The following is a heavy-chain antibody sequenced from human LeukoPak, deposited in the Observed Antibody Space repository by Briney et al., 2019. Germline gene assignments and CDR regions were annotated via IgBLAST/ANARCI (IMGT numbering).Heavy chain of an antibody. Sequence: PGGSLRLSCAASEFDFSTHAMTWVRQAPGKGLEWVSAISISGTKTYYANSVKGRFTISRDNSKNTLYLQMYSLRAEDTAVYYCAKAVAGPLSRPWFDPWGQGTLVTVSS. CDR2: ISISGTKT. D-gene: IGHD6-19*01. CDR3: AKAVAGPLSRPWFDP. V-gene: IGHV3-23*01. CDR1: EFDFSTHA. J-gene: IGHJ5*02.